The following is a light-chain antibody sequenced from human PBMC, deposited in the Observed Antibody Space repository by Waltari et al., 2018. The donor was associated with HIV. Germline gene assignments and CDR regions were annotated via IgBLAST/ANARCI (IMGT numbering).Light chain of an antibody. CDR1: QPVSSW. Sequence: DTQMTQSPSSVSASVGDRVTITCRASQPVSSWLTWDQQKPGKSPDLLIYATSILQSGVPSRFSGSGSGTNFTLTITSLQPEDFASYYCQKANSFPWTFGQGTKVEIK. CDR3: QKANSFPWT. CDR2: ATS. J-gene: IGKJ1*01. V-gene: IGKV1-12*01.